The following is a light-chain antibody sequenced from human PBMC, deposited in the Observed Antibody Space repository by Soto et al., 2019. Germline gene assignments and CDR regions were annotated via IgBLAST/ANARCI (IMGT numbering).Light chain of an antibody. CDR3: QQYGSSPYT. V-gene: IGKV3-20*01. Sequence: ENVLTQSPGSLSLSPGERATLSCRASQSVSSNYLAWYQQKPGQSPRLLIYGATNRATGIPDRFSASGSGTEFTLTINRLEPEDFALYFCQQYGSSPYTFGQGTQL. CDR2: GAT. J-gene: IGKJ2*01. CDR1: QSVSSNY.